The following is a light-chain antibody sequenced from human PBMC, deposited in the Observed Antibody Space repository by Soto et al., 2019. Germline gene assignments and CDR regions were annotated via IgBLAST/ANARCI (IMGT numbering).Light chain of an antibody. CDR1: QSVSTN. CDR2: DTS. V-gene: IGKV3-15*01. CDR3: QQYSTWPPIT. Sequence: EIGMTQNPVTVSGSAGERGTLSCRASQSVSTNLAWYQQKPGQAPRLLIYDTSTRATGIPARFSGCGSGTEFTLTISSLQFAAFAVYYCQQYSTWPPITFGQGTRLEI. J-gene: IGKJ5*01.